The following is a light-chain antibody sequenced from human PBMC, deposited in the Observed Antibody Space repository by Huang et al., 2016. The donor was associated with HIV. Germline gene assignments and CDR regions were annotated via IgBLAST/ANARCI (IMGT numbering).Light chain of an antibody. CDR1: QTISTF. J-gene: IGKJ4*01. CDR2: AAS. Sequence: DIQMTQSTSSLSASVGDRISITCRASQTISTFLNWYQQQPGKAPKLLIYAASNLQSGVSSRFSGTGSGTHFTLTVTGLQPDDFATYFCQQTSSVPLTFGGGTRVE. V-gene: IGKV1-39*01. CDR3: QQTSSVPLT.